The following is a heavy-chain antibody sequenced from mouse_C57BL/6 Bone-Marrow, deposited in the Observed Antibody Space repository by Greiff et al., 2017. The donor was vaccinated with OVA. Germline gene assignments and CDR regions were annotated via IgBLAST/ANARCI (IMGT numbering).Heavy chain of an antibody. V-gene: IGHV5-17*01. CDR1: GFTFSDYG. Sequence: EVKLVESGGGLVKPGGSLKLSCAASGFTFSDYGMHWVRQAPEKGLEWVAYISSGSSTIYYADTVKGRFTISRDNAKNTLFLQMTSLRSEDTAMYYCARNWAPFAYWGQGTLVTVSA. CDR3: ARNWAPFAY. J-gene: IGHJ3*01. CDR2: ISSGSSTI.